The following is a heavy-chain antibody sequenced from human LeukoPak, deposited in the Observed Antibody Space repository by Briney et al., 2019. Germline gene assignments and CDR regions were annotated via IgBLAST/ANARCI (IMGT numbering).Heavy chain of an antibody. Sequence: GGSLRLSCSASGFTFSSYAVHWVRQAPGKGLEYVSAISSNGGSTYYADSVKGRFTISGDNSKNTLYLQMSSLRAEDTAVYYCVKGMDIAMVSAFDYWGQGTLVTVSS. CDR3: VKGMDIAMVSAFDY. CDR2: ISSNGGST. J-gene: IGHJ4*02. D-gene: IGHD5-18*01. V-gene: IGHV3-64D*09. CDR1: GFTFSSYA.